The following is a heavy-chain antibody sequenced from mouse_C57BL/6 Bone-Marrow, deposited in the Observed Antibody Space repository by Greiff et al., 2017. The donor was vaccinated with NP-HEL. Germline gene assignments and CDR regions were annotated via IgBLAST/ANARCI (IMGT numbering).Heavy chain of an antibody. J-gene: IGHJ4*01. D-gene: IGHD2-3*01. CDR3: ARDDGYYVGAMDY. V-gene: IGHV5-4*01. Sequence: EVNLVESGGGLVKPGGSLKLSCAASGFTFSSYAMSWVRQTPEKRLEWVATISDGGSYTYYPDNVKGRFTISRDNAKNNLYLQMSHLKSEDTAMYYCARDDGYYVGAMDYWGQGTSVTVSS. CDR2: ISDGGSYT. CDR1: GFTFSSYA.